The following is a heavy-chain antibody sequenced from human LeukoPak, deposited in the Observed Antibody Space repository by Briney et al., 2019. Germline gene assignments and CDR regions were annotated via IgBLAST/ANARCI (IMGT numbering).Heavy chain of an antibody. J-gene: IGHJ6*02. Sequence: ASVKVSCKASGYTFTTYDINWVRQATGQGLEWMGWMSPNSGDAKYAQTFQGRFTLTRDTSTSTAYMELSSLRSEDTAVYYCARGAVGNFYYYGMDVWGQGTTVTVSS. D-gene: IGHD2-15*01. CDR3: ARGAVGNFYYYGMDV. V-gene: IGHV1-8*01. CDR2: MSPNSGDA. CDR1: GYTFTTYD.